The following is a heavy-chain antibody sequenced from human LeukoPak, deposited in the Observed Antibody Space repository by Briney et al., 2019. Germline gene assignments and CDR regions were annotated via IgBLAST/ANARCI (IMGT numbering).Heavy chain of an antibody. CDR3: ARSHYASSSPFDF. CDR1: GFTFSSYA. V-gene: IGHV3-30*01. CDR2: ISYEASNK. J-gene: IGHJ4*02. D-gene: IGHD2-2*01. Sequence: GGSLRLSCAASGFTFSSYALHWVRQAPGKGLEWAAVISYEASNKYYADSVKGRFTISRDYSKDTLYLQMNSLRTEDTAVYFCARSHYASSSPFDFWGQGTLVTVSS.